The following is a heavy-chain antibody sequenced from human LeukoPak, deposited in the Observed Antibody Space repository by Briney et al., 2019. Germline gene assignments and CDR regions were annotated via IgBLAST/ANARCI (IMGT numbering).Heavy chain of an antibody. Sequence: GGSLRLSCAASGFTVSSNYMSWVRQAPGKGLEWVSVIYSASSAAYADSVKGRFTISRDNSKNTLYLQMNSLRAEDTAVYYCARASRYYDSIGKYHPYFDYWGQGALVTVSS. D-gene: IGHD3-22*01. CDR3: ARASRYYDSIGKYHPYFDY. V-gene: IGHV3-53*01. CDR2: IYSASSA. J-gene: IGHJ4*02. CDR1: GFTVSSNY.